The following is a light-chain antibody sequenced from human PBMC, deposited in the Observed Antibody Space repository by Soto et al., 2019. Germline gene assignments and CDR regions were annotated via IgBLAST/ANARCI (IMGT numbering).Light chain of an antibody. CDR2: GNS. CDR3: QSHDSSLSGYV. J-gene: IGLJ1*01. V-gene: IGLV1-40*01. Sequence: QSVRTQAPSGFRAPGQRVASSCTGSSSNIGAGYDVHWYQQLPGTAPKLLIYGNSNRPSGVPDRFSGSKSGTSASLAITGLQAEDVADYYCQSHDSSLSGYVSGTGTKATVL. CDR1: SSNIGAGYD.